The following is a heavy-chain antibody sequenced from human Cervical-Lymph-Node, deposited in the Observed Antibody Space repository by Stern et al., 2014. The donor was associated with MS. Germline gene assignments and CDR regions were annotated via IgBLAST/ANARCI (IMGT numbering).Heavy chain of an antibody. Sequence: QLQLQESGPGPVKASETLSLTCSVSSVSVRSTSYYWGWVRQPPGKGLEWVASISYSGTTYYNTSLKSRVIISLDTSNNQFSLKMNSVTAADTAVYYCASLRVGATRYYYHGMDVWGQGTSVTVSS. D-gene: IGHD1-26*01. V-gene: IGHV4-39*01. CDR2: ISYSGTT. CDR3: ASLRVGATRYYYHGMDV. J-gene: IGHJ6*02. CDR1: SVSVRSTSYY.